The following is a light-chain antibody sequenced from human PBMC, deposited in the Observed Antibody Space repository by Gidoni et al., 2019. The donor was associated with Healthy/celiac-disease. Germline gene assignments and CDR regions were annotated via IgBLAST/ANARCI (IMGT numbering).Light chain of an antibody. CDR1: QSVLYSSNNKNY. Sequence: DIVMTQSPDSLAVSLGERATTNCKSSQSVLYSSNNKNYLAWYQQKPGQPPKLLIYWASTRESGVPDRFSGSGSGTDFTLTISSLQAEDVAVYYCQQYYSTPITFDPXTKVDIK. J-gene: IGKJ3*01. CDR2: WAS. CDR3: QQYYSTPIT. V-gene: IGKV4-1*01.